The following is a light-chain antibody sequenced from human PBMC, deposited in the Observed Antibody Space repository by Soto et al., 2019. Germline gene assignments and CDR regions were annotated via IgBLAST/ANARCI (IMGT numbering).Light chain of an antibody. CDR3: QQYNSYTT. Sequence: DIQMTQSPSTLSASVGDRVTITCRASQSISTWLAWYQQKPGKAPKLLIHDASSLQSGVPSRFSGHGSGTDFTLTISSLQPDDFATYYCQQYNSYTTFGQGTKVDIK. CDR2: DAS. V-gene: IGKV1-5*01. CDR1: QSISTW. J-gene: IGKJ2*01.